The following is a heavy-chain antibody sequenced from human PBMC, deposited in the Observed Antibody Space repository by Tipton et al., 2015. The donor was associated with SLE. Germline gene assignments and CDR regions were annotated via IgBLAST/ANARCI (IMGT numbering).Heavy chain of an antibody. CDR1: GFTFSSYG. CDR3: TREGLGGDYMVY. D-gene: IGHD5/OR15-5a*01. Sequence: SLRLSCAASGFTFSSYGMHWVRQAPGKGLEWVGFIRSTAHGGTTEYAASVKGRFTISRDDSKTIAYLQMNGLKVEDTAVYFCTREGLGGDYMVYWGQGTLVTVSS. V-gene: IGHV3-49*04. CDR2: IRSTAHGGTT. J-gene: IGHJ4*02.